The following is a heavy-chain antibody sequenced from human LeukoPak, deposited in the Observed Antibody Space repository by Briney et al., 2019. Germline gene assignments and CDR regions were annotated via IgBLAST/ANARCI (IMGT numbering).Heavy chain of an antibody. CDR2: IIPIFGTA. V-gene: IGHV1-69*13. J-gene: IGHJ4*02. CDR3: ARASGYYYDSSGYSFDY. Sequence: GASVKVSCKASGGTFSSYAISWVRQAPGQGLEWMGGIIPIFGTANYAQKFQGRVTITADESTSTAYMELSSLRSEDTAMYYCARASGYYYDSSGYSFDYWGQGTLVTVSS. CDR1: GGTFSSYA. D-gene: IGHD3-22*01.